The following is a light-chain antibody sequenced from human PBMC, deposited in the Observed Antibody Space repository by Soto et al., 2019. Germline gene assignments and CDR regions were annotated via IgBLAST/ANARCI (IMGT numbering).Light chain of an antibody. CDR3: SSYASSNTLL. CDR1: ASDVGDYNF. J-gene: IGLJ2*01. CDR2: DVS. Sequence: QSVLTQPAYVSGSPGQLITISCTGTASDVGDYNFVSWYQQHPGKAPKLMIYDVSSRPSGVSHRFSGSKSGNTASLTISGIQAEDEADYYWSSYASSNTLLFGGGTKLTVL. V-gene: IGLV2-14*01.